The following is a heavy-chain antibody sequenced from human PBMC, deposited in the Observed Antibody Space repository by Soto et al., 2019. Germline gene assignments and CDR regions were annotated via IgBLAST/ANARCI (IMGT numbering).Heavy chain of an antibody. Sequence: EVQLVEAGGGLVQPGGSLRLSCAASGFTFSSYWMSWVRQAPGKGLEWVANIKQAGSEKYYVDSVKGRFTISRDNAKNSLYLQMNSMRAEDTAVYYCARETLGYSSGWYYWFDPWGQGTLVTVSS. J-gene: IGHJ5*02. V-gene: IGHV3-7*01. D-gene: IGHD6-19*01. CDR2: IKQAGSEK. CDR3: ARETLGYSSGWYYWFDP. CDR1: GFTFSSYW.